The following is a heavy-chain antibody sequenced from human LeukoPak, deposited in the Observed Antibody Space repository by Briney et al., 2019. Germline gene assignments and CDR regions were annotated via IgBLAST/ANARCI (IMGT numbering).Heavy chain of an antibody. D-gene: IGHD2-15*01. V-gene: IGHV3-48*02. Sequence: GGSLRLSCAASGFTVGTNSMSWVRQAPGKGLEWVSYISRSSSTIYYADSVKGRFTISRDNAKNSLYLQMNSLRDEDTAVYYCARGYCSGGSCYSDYWGQGTLVTVSS. CDR3: ARGYCSGGSCYSDY. CDR2: ISRSSSTI. CDR1: GFTVGTNS. J-gene: IGHJ4*02.